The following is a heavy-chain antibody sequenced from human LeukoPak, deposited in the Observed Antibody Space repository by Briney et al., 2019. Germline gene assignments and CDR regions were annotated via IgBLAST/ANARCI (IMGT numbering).Heavy chain of an antibody. CDR2: TFHTGKT. CDR1: GDSFRSGGLY. CDR3: ARLVGVATSNNWFDP. J-gene: IGHJ5*02. D-gene: IGHD5-12*01. Sequence: SETLSLTCTLFGDSFRSGGLYWGWIRQPPGKRPEWIGDTFHTGKTNYNPSLRSRATISLDTSKNQFSLKLSSVTAADTAVYYCARLVGVATSNNWFDPWGQGTLVAVSS. V-gene: IGHV4-61*08.